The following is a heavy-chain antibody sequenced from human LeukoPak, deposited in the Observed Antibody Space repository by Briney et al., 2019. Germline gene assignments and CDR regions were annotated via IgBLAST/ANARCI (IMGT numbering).Heavy chain of an antibody. V-gene: IGHV4-39*01. D-gene: IGHD4-23*01. J-gene: IGHJ6*03. CDR1: GGSISSRSDY. CDR2: LDSSGST. Sequence: PSETLSLTCTVSGGSISSRSDYWGWIRQTPGKGLEWIGNLDSSGSTYYNPSLKSRVTISVGTSKNQFSLNLRSVTAADTAIYFCSRSHDYGGLYFYYYMDVWGKGPRSPSP. CDR3: SRSHDYGGLYFYYYMDV.